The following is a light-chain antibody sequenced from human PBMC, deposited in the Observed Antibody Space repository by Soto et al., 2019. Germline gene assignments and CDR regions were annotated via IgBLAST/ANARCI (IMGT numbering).Light chain of an antibody. CDR1: QSVSNNY. J-gene: IGKJ2*01. Sequence: EVVLTQSPGTLSLSPGERATLSCRASQSVSNNYFAWYQQKPGQAPRLLIFGSSNRATCIPDRFSGSGSGTDLTLTISRLEAEDFAVYYCQQYGSSPPYTFGQGTKLEIK. CDR2: GSS. CDR3: QQYGSSPPYT. V-gene: IGKV3-20*01.